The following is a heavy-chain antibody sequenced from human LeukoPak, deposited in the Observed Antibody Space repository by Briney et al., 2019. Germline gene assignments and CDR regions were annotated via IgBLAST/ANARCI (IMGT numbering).Heavy chain of an antibody. J-gene: IGHJ6*02. Sequence: SGTLSLTCAVSGGSISSSNWWSWFRQPPGKGLEWIGEIYHSGSTNYNPSLKSRVTISVDKSKNQFSLKLSSVTAADTAVYYCARWSPDCSGGSCYSNYYYYGMDVWGQGTTVTVSS. CDR1: GGSISSSNW. V-gene: IGHV4-4*02. CDR3: ARWSPDCSGGSCYSNYYYYGMDV. CDR2: IYHSGST. D-gene: IGHD2-15*01.